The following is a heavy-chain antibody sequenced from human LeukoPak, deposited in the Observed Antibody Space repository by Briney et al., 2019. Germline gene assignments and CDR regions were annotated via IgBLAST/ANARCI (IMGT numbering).Heavy chain of an antibody. D-gene: IGHD6-19*01. V-gene: IGHV4-30-2*01. CDR3: ARIGAAVAHAFDI. J-gene: IGHJ3*02. CDR1: GGSISTGSYS. CDR2: IYRSGSS. Sequence: SETLSLTCAVSGGSISTGSYSWTWIRQPPGKGLEWIGYIYRSGSSFYNPSLNSRVTISIDRAKNQFSLKVYSVTAADTALYYCARIGAAVAHAFDIWGQGTVVTVSS.